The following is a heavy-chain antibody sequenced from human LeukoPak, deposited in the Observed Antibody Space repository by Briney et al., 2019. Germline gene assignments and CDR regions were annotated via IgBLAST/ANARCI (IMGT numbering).Heavy chain of an antibody. J-gene: IGHJ4*02. Sequence: SVKVSCKASGGTFSSYAISWVRQAPGQGLEWMGGIIPLFGTPSYAQNFQGRVTITADESTNTTYMELSSLRSEDTAVYYCARGITVFGVVMGFDYWGQGTLVTVSS. CDR2: IIPLFGTP. D-gene: IGHD3-3*01. V-gene: IGHV1-69*01. CDR1: GGTFSSYA. CDR3: ARGITVFGVVMGFDY.